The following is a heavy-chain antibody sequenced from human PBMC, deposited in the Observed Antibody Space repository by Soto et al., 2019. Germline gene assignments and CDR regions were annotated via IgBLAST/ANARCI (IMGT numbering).Heavy chain of an antibody. V-gene: IGHV4-59*12. J-gene: IGHJ4*02. Sequence: PSETLSLTCTVSGGSISSYYWSWIRQPPGKGLEWIGYIYYSGSTNYNPSLKSRVTMSVDTSKNQFSLKLSSVTAADTAVYYCERASLAIVGATPFDYWGQGTLVTVSS. D-gene: IGHD1-26*01. CDR2: IYYSGST. CDR1: GGSISSYY. CDR3: ERASLAIVGATPFDY.